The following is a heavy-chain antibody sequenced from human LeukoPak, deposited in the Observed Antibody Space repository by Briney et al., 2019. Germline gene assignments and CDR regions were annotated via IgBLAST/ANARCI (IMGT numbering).Heavy chain of an antibody. J-gene: IGHJ4*02. Sequence: ASVKVSCKASGYTFTSYAMHWVRQAPGQRLEWMGWIDAGNGNTKYSQKFQGRVTITRDTSASTAYMELSSLRSEDTAVYYCARVFESVYDFWSGYYDLFDCWGQGTLVTVSS. CDR3: ARVFESVYDFWSGYYDLFDC. CDR2: IDAGNGNT. V-gene: IGHV1-3*01. CDR1: GYTFTSYA. D-gene: IGHD3-3*01.